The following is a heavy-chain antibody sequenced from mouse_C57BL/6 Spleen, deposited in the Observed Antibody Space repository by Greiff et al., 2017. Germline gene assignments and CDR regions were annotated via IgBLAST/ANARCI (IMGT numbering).Heavy chain of an antibody. D-gene: IGHD2-4*01. J-gene: IGHJ4*01. CDR1: GYTFTDYN. CDR2: INPNNGGT. CDR3: ARRVYDYDVSAMDY. Sequence: VQLQQSGPELVKPGASVKIPCKASGYTFTDYNMDWVKQSHGKSLEWIGDINPNNGGTIYNQKFKGKATLTVDKSSSTAYMELRSLTSEDTAVYYCARRVYDYDVSAMDYWGQGTSVTVSS. V-gene: IGHV1-18*01.